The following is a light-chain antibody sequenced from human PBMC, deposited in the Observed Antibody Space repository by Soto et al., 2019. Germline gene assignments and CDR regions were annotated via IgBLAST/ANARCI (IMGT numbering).Light chain of an antibody. Sequence: QAVVTQPPSASGTPGQRVTVSCSGSSSNIASNTVNWYQQLPGTAPKLLIYSNDQRPSGVPDRFSASKSGTSASLAISGLQSEDEADYHCSSYAGNYTLDFGGGTKLTVL. J-gene: IGLJ2*01. CDR1: SSNIASNT. CDR3: SSYAGNYTLD. V-gene: IGLV1-44*01. CDR2: SND.